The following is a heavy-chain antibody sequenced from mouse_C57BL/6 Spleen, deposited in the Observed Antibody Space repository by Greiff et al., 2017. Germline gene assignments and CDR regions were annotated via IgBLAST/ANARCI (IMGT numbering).Heavy chain of an antibody. V-gene: IGHV5-9*01. CDR1: GFTFSSYT. Sequence: EVKVVESGGGLVKPGGSLKLSCAASGFTFSSYTMSWVRQTPEKRLEWVATISGGGGNTYYPDSVKGRFTISRDNAKNTLYLQMSSLRSEDTALYYCARWRESHFDYWGQGTTLTVSS. CDR3: ARWRESHFDY. CDR2: ISGGGGNT. J-gene: IGHJ2*01.